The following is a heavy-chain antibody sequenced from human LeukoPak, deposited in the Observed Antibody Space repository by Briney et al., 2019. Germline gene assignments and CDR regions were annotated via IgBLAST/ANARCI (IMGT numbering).Heavy chain of an antibody. Sequence: SETLSLTCTVSGGSISSSSYYWGWIRQPPGKGLEWIGSIYYSGSTYYNPSLKSRVTISVDTSKNQFSLKLSSVTAADTAVYYCARVCQGLWFGELWGEDYYYMDVWGKGTTVTVSS. CDR3: ARVCQGLWFGELWGEDYYYMDV. J-gene: IGHJ6*03. V-gene: IGHV4-39*07. D-gene: IGHD3-10*01. CDR2: IYYSGST. CDR1: GGSISSSSYY.